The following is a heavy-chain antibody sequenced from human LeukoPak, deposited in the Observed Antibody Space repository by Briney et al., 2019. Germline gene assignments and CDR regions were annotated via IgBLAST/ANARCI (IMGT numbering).Heavy chain of an antibody. CDR1: GASIDGHY. Sequence: SETLSLTCTVSGASIDGHYWSWVRLPPGKGLEWIGFVYYSGSISYNPSLKSRVTISVDTSKNQFSLKLSSVTAADTAVYYCARRIPYGDYAVVFDYWGQGTLVTVSS. J-gene: IGHJ4*02. V-gene: IGHV4-59*08. CDR2: VYYSGSI. CDR3: ARRIPYGDYAVVFDY. D-gene: IGHD4-17*01.